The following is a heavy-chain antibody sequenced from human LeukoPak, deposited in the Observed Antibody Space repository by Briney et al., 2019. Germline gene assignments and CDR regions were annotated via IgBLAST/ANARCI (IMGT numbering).Heavy chain of an antibody. V-gene: IGHV4-34*12. CDR2: IIDTGST. D-gene: IGHD3-3*01. J-gene: IGHJ4*02. Sequence: SETLSLTCVVYGESFSGYYWTWIRQPPGKGLEWIGEIIDTGSTKYNSSLKSRVTISVDTSKNEFSLNLTSVAAADTAIYYCARGLASGYPPIPFDYWGQGTLVTVSS. CDR3: ARGLASGYPPIPFDY. CDR1: GESFSGYY.